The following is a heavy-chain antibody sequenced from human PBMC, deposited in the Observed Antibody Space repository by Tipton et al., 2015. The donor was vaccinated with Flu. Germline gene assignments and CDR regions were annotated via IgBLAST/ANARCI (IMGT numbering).Heavy chain of an antibody. J-gene: IGHJ5*02. Sequence: TLSLTCAVYGGSFSGYYWSWIRQPPGKGLEWIGEINHSGSTNYNPSLKSRVTIPVDTSKNQFSLKLSSVTAADTAVYYCARGPESIVGATGGWFDPWGQGTLVTVSS. CDR2: INHSGST. CDR3: ARGPESIVGATGGWFDP. D-gene: IGHD1-26*01. CDR1: GGSFSGYY. V-gene: IGHV4-34*01.